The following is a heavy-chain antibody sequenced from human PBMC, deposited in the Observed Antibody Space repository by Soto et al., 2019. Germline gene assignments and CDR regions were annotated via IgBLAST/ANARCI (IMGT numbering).Heavy chain of an antibody. CDR3: ARESRSWYGSIWDY. D-gene: IGHD6-13*01. CDR1: GGAIGRYY. CDR2: IYFSGGT. V-gene: IGHV4-59*12. Sequence: PSETVYLSGTVAGGAIGRYYWSWARQPPGKGLEWIGYIYFSGGTNYNPSLKSRVTISVDTSKNQFSLKLSSVTAADTAVYYCARESRSWYGSIWDYWGQGTLVTVS. J-gene: IGHJ4*02.